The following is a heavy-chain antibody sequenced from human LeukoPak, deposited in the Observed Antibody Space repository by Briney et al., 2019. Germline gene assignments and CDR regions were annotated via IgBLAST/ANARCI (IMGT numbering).Heavy chain of an antibody. D-gene: IGHD5-18*01. J-gene: IGHJ4*02. CDR2: ISSSSGTM. CDR1: GFTFSNYG. CDR3: ASGGYDYGRD. Sequence: QPGGSLRLSCAASGFTFSNYGMHWVRQAPGKGLEWVSYISSSSGTMYYTASVKGRFTISRDNAKSSLYLQMNSLRDEDTAVYYCASGGYDYGRDWDQGTLVTVSS. V-gene: IGHV3-48*02.